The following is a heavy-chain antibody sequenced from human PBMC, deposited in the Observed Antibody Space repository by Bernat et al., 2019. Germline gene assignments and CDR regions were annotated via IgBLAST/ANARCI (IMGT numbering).Heavy chain of an antibody. V-gene: IGHV3-30*18. CDR3: AKDTNSYGNYYYFDY. D-gene: IGHD5-18*01. J-gene: IGHJ4*02. Sequence: QVQLVESGGGVVQPGRSLRLSCAASGFTFSSYGMHWVRQAPGKGLEWVAVISYDGSNKYYADSVKGRLTISRDNSKNTLYLQMNSLRAEDTAVYYCAKDTNSYGNYYYFDYWGQGTLVTVSS. CDR1: GFTFSSYG. CDR2: ISYDGSNK.